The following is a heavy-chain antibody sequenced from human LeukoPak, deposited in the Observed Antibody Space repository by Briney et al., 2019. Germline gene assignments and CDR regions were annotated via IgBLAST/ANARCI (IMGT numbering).Heavy chain of an antibody. CDR3: ARDRSDILTGYNDAFDI. V-gene: IGHV3-7*01. D-gene: IGHD3-9*01. CDR1: GFSFSTYW. Sequence: GGPLRLSCAASGFSFSTYWMSWVRQAPGVGLEWVATVKLDGSEKYYVDSVKGRFTISRDNAKNSLHLQMNSLRAEDTAVYYCARDRSDILTGYNDAFDIWGQGTMVTVSS. J-gene: IGHJ3*02. CDR2: VKLDGSEK.